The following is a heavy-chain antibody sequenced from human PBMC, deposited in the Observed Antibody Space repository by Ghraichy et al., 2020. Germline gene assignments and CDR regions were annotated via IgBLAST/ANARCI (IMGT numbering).Heavy chain of an antibody. CDR1: GFTFSRYA. CDR3: ARDRGAVAGTRATTFDY. D-gene: IGHD6-19*01. Sequence: GGSLRLSCAASGFTFSRYAMSWVRQAPGKGLEWVSGISGSGGSTYYADSVKGRFIISRDNSKNTLYLQVNSLRAEDTAVYYCARDRGAVAGTRATTFDYWGQGTLVTVSS. J-gene: IGHJ4*02. CDR2: ISGSGGST. V-gene: IGHV3-23*01.